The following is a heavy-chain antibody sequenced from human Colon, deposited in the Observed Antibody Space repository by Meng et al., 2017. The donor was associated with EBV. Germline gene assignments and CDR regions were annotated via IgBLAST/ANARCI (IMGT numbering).Heavy chain of an antibody. D-gene: IGHD3-10*01. CDR2: ISHSGTT. V-gene: IGHV4-4*02. CDR3: ARDYYASGFVFDL. CDR1: GGSIDSDNW. J-gene: IGHJ5*02. Sequence: QMQVQESGPGLVKPSGTLSLTCAVSGGSIDSDNWWNWVRQTPGKGLEWIGEISHSGTTNYNPSLKSRVTISIDKSKNQFSLKLTSVTAADTAVYYCARDYYASGFVFDLWGQGTLVTVSS.